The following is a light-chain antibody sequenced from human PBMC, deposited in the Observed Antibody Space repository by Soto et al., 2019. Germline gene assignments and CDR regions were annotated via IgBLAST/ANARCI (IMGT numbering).Light chain of an antibody. CDR1: QSISSW. V-gene: IGKV1-5*01. CDR2: DAS. CDR3: QQYNSYSA. Sequence: DIHVTQSPSTLSSSLVDRVTITCRASQSISSWLAWYQQKPGKAPKLLIYDASSLESGVPSRFSGSGSGTEFTLTISSLQPDDFATYYCQQYNSYSAFGQGTKVDIK. J-gene: IGKJ1*01.